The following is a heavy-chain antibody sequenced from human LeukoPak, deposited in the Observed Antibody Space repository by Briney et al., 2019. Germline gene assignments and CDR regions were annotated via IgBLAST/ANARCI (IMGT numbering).Heavy chain of an antibody. CDR2: IYTSGST. J-gene: IGHJ4*02. CDR1: GGSISSYY. V-gene: IGHV4-4*07. CDR3: AREYSSSSYVEL. Sequence: SETLSLTCTVSGGSISSYYWSWIRQPAGKGLEWIGRIYTSGSTNYNPSLKSRVTMSVDTSKNQFSLNLTSVTAADTAMYYCAREYSSSSYVELWGQGTLVTVSS. D-gene: IGHD6-6*01.